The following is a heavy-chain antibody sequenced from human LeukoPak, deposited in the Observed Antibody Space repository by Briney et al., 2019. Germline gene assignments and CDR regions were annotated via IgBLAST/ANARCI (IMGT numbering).Heavy chain of an antibody. Sequence: GESLKISCKGSGYLFTNYWIGWVRQMPGKALEGMGIIYPGDSDTRYTPSFQGQVTISADKSISTAYLQWSSLKASDTAMYYCARCDERLPDVWGQGTTVTVSS. CDR3: ARCDERLPDV. CDR1: GYLFTNYW. V-gene: IGHV5-51*01. J-gene: IGHJ6*02. D-gene: IGHD2-15*01. CDR2: IYPGDSDT.